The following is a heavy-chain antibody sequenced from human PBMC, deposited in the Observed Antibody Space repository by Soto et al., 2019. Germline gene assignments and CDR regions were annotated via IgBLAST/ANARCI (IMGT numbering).Heavy chain of an antibody. D-gene: IGHD5-18*01. CDR3: ARDPRTWIQLLLQPGGPLAFDI. CDR1: GYTFTSYG. Sequence: GASVKVSCKASGYTFTSYGISWVRQAPGQGLEWMGWISAYNGNTNYAQKLQGRVTMTTDTSTSTAYMGLRSLRSDDTAVYYCARDPRTWIQLLLQPGGPLAFDIWGQGTMVTVSS. V-gene: IGHV1-18*04. J-gene: IGHJ3*02. CDR2: ISAYNGNT.